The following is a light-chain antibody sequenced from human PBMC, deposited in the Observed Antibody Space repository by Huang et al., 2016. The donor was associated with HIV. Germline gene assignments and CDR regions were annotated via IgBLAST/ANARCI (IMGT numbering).Light chain of an antibody. CDR3: QQRSNWPPYT. CDR1: QSVSRY. V-gene: IGKV3-11*01. CDR2: EAS. J-gene: IGKJ2*01. Sequence: EIVLTQSPATLSLSPGERATLSCRASQSVSRYLAWYQQKPGQAPRLLIYEASNRATGIPARFSGSGSGTYFTLTISSLEPEDFAVYYCQQRSNWPPYTFGQGTKLEIK.